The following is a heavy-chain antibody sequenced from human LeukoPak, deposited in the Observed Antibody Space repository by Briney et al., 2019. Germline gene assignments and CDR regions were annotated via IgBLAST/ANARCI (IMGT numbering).Heavy chain of an antibody. CDR3: ARADTAMIFYFDY. D-gene: IGHD5-18*01. CDR1: GGSISSGDYY. J-gene: IGHJ4*02. V-gene: IGHV4-30-4*01. CDR2: IYYSGST. Sequence: SQTVSLTCTVSGGSISSGDYYWSWIRQPPGXXXXXXGYIYYSGSTYYNPSLKSRVTISVDTSKYQFSLKLSSVTAADTAVYYCARADTAMIFYFDYWGQGTLVTVSS.